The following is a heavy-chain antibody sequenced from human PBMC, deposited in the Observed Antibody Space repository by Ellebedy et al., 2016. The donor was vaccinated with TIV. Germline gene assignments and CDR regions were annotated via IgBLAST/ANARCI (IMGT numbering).Heavy chain of an antibody. J-gene: IGHJ4*02. CDR1: GVTFSSYA. V-gene: IGHV3-30*04. CDR3: ARVRWFGAFDY. Sequence: GESLKISCAASGVTFSSYAMHWVRQAPGKGLEWVAVISYDGSNKYYADSVKGRFTISRDNSKNTLYLQMNSLRAEDTAVYYCARVRWFGAFDYWGQGTLVTVSS. D-gene: IGHD3-10*01. CDR2: ISYDGSNK.